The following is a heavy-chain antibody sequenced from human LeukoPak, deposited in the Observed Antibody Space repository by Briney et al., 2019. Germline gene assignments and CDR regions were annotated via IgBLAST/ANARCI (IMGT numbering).Heavy chain of an antibody. Sequence: GGSLRLSCAASGFTFSSYEMNWVRQAPGKGLEWVSYISSSSSTIYYADSVKGRFTISRDNAKNSLYLQMNSLRAEDTAVYYCARGGNSYYYYYMDVWGKGTTVTVSS. V-gene: IGHV3-48*01. CDR1: GFTFSSYE. CDR2: ISSSSSTI. J-gene: IGHJ6*03. CDR3: ARGGNSYYYYYMDV. D-gene: IGHD4-23*01.